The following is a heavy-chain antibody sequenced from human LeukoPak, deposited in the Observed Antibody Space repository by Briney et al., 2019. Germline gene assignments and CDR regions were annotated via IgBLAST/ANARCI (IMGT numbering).Heavy chain of an antibody. Sequence: GGSLRLSCAASGFTFSNYWTSWVRQAPGKGLEWVANIKQDGSEKYYVDSVKGRFTISRDNAKNSLYLQMNSLRAEDTAVYYCARDLARYGSGSYDYWGQGTLVTVSS. CDR2: IKQDGSEK. CDR3: ARDLARYGSGSYDY. V-gene: IGHV3-7*01. CDR1: GFTFSNYW. D-gene: IGHD3-10*01. J-gene: IGHJ4*02.